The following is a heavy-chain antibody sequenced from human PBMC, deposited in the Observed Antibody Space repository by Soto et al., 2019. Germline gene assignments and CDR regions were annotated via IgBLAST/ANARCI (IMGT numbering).Heavy chain of an antibody. CDR2: IYYCGSA. V-gene: IGHV4-59*01. J-gene: IGHJ4*02. D-gene: IGHD3-22*01. Sequence: PSETLSLTCTVSGGSITSYYWSWIRQSPGKGLEWIGYIYYCGSANNNPSLKSRVTISIDTSKNQFSLKLTSVTAADTAVYYCARGPYYYDSSGYWDYWGQGTLVTVSS. CDR3: ARGPYYYDSSGYWDY. CDR1: GGSITSYY.